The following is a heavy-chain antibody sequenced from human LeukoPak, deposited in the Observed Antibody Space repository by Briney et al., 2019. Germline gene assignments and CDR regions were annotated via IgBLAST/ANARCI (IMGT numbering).Heavy chain of an antibody. CDR1: GDSISSYY. CDR3: ARHPSDRIVGATVFDY. V-gene: IGHV4-59*01. D-gene: IGHD1-26*01. Sequence: SETLSLTCTVSGDSISSYYWSWIRQPPGKGLEWLGYMYYSGNVNYNPSLKSRVTISIDTSTNQFSLKLSSVTAADTAVYYCARHPSDRIVGATVFDYWGQGTLVTVSS. CDR2: MYYSGNV. J-gene: IGHJ4*02.